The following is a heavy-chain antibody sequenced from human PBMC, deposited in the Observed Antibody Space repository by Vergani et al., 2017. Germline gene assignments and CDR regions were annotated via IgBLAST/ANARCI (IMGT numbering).Heavy chain of an antibody. CDR1: GFPFDSYA. CDR3: TKAGQYDSDNFHDS. CDR2: MSGSGGST. J-gene: IGHJ1*01. Sequence: EVQLLESGGGLVQPGGSLRLSCAASGFPFDSYAMNWVRQAPGKGLQWVSSMSGSGGSTYYADSVKGRFTISRDNSQTTVFLQMNSLRADDSAVYYCTKAGQYDSDNFHDSWGQGALVTVAS. V-gene: IGHV3-23*01. D-gene: IGHD3-22*01.